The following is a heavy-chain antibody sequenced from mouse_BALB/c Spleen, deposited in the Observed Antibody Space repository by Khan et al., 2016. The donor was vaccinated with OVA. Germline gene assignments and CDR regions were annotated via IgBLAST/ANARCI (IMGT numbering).Heavy chain of an antibody. CDR3: ARRGLRWDFDY. CDR2: INPSTGYT. Sequence: VQLQESGAELAKPGASVKMSCKVSGYTFINYWIFWVKQKPGQGLEWIGYINPSTGYTEYNQNFKYKATLTADKSSSTVYMQLSSLASEDAAVYYCARRGLRWDFDYWGQGTTLTVSS. J-gene: IGHJ2*01. CDR1: GYTFINYW. V-gene: IGHV1-7*01. D-gene: IGHD1-1*01.